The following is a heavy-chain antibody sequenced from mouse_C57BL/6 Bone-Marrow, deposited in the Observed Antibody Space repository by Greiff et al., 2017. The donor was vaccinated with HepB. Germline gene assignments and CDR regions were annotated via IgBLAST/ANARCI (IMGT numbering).Heavy chain of an antibody. D-gene: IGHD1-1*01. CDR3: ARLTSHYYGSSSYAMDY. J-gene: IGHJ4*01. Sequence: VQLQESGPELVKPGASVKISCKASGYTFTDYYINWVKQRPGQGLEWIGWIFPGSGSTYYNEKFKGKATLTVDKSSSTAYVLLSSLTSEDSAVYFCARLTSHYYGSSSYAMDYWGQGTSVTVSS. V-gene: IGHV1-75*01. CDR1: GYTFTDYY. CDR2: IFPGSGST.